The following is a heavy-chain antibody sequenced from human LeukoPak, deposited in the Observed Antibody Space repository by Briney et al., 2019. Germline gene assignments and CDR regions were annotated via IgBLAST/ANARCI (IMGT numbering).Heavy chain of an antibody. V-gene: IGHV3-23*01. CDR1: GFTFSDYY. D-gene: IGHD6-13*01. J-gene: IGHJ6*03. Sequence: GGSLRLSCAASGFTFSDYYMTWIRQAPGKGLEWVSAISGSGGSTYYADSVRGRFTISRDNSKNTLYLQMSSLRAEDTAVYFCAKDHSSWYDYYYYYMDVWGKGTTVTVSS. CDR2: ISGSGGST. CDR3: AKDHSSWYDYYYYYMDV.